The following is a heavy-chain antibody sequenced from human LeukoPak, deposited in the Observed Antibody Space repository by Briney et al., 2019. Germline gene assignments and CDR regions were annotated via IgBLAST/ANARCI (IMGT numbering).Heavy chain of an antibody. V-gene: IGHV3-30*02. CDR3: AREVGYCSGGSCRQYNWFDP. J-gene: IGHJ5*02. D-gene: IGHD2-15*01. CDR1: GFTFSSYG. Sequence: GGSLRLSCAASGFTFSSYGMHWVRQAPGKGLEWVAFIRYDGSNKYYADSVKGRFTISRDNSKNTLYLQMNSLRAEDTAVYYCAREVGYCSGGSCRQYNWFDPWGQGTLVTVSS. CDR2: IRYDGSNK.